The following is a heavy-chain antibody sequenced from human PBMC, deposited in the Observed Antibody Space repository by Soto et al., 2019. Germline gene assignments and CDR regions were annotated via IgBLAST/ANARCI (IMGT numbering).Heavy chain of an antibody. V-gene: IGHV1-46*01. J-gene: IGHJ4*02. CDR3: TRDSLYRYQSSGSPHIFDS. CDR1: GYPFANYY. Sequence: QVLLVQSGAEVRVPGASVKISCTTSGYPFANYYVHWVRQAPGDGLQWMGIINPRGGSSRLSQMFQDRLTLTRDTSTSTVYMELRSLGSGDTAMYYCTRDSLYRYQSSGSPHIFDSWGQGTLVTVSA. CDR2: INPRGGSS. D-gene: IGHD3-22*01.